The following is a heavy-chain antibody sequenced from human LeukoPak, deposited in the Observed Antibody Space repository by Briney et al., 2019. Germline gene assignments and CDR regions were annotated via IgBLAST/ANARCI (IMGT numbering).Heavy chain of an antibody. CDR3: ANSVRGYYDSSGRDYYYGMDV. J-gene: IGHJ6*02. V-gene: IGHV3-30*18. CDR1: GFTFSSYG. CDR2: ISYDGSNK. Sequence: GGSLRLSCAASGFTFSSYGMHWVRQAPGKGLEWVAVISYDGSNKYYADSVKGRFTISRDNSKNTLYLQMNSLRAEDTAVYYCANSVRGYYDSSGRDYYYGMDVWGQGTTVTVSS. D-gene: IGHD3-22*01.